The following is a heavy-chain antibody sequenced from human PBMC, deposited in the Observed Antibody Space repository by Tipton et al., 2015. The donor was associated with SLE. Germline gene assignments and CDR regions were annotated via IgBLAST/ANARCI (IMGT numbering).Heavy chain of an antibody. CDR2: IYYRGST. CDR1: GGSISSYY. CDR3: ASWPGDDPEDAFDI. J-gene: IGHJ3*02. Sequence: TLSLTCTVSGGSISSYYWSWIRQPPGKGLEWIGYIYYRGSTNYNPSLKSRVTISVDTSKNQFSLKLSSVTAADTAVYYCASWPGDDPEDAFDIWGQGTMVTVSS. D-gene: IGHD5-12*01. V-gene: IGHV4-59*07.